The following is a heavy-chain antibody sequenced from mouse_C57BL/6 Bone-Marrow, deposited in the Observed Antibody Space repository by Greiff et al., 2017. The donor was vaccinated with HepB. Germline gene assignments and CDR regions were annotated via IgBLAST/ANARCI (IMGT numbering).Heavy chain of an antibody. CDR3: TLRRFAY. J-gene: IGHJ3*01. CDR1: GFTFSSYA. CDR2: ISSGGDYI. Sequence: EVHLVESGEGLVKPGGSLKLSCAASGFTFSSYAMSWVRQTPEKRLEWVAYISSGGDYIYYAATVKGRFTISRDTARNTLYLQMSSLKSEDTALYYCTLRRFAYWGQGTLVTVSA. D-gene: IGHD2-12*01. V-gene: IGHV5-9-1*02.